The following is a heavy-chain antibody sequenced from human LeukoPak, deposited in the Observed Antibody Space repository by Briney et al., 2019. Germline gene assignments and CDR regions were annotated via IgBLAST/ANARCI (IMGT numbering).Heavy chain of an antibody. V-gene: IGHV3-23*01. J-gene: IGHJ4*02. CDR2: ISGSGGST. Sequence: PGGSLGLSCAASGFTFSSYAMSWVRQAPGKGLEWVSAISGSGGSTYYADSVKGRFTISRDNSRNTLYLQMNSLRAEDTAVYYSAKVNNWNDLDYWGQGTLVTVSS. D-gene: IGHD1-1*01. CDR1: GFTFSSYA. CDR3: AKVNNWNDLDY.